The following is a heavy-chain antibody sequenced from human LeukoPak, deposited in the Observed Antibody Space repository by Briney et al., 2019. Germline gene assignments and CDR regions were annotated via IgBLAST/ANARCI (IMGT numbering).Heavy chain of an antibody. D-gene: IGHD6-13*01. J-gene: IGHJ4*02. V-gene: IGHV5-51*01. CDR1: GYSFPSYW. CDR3: ARSSSSSWFTVKYYFDY. CDR2: IYPGDSDT. Sequence: GESLKISCKVYGYSFPSYWITWVRQVPGKGLEWMGIIYPGDSDTRYSPSFQGQVTISADKSISTAYLQWSSLKASDTAMYYCARSSSSSWFTVKYYFDYWGQGTLVTVSS.